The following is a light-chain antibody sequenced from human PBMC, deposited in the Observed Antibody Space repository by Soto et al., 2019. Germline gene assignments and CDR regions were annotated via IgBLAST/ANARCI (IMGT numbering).Light chain of an antibody. CDR2: WAS. Sequence: DIVLTQSPDSLSVSLGERATINCKSSQIIFHSPKNKNYLAWYQQKPGQPPSLLFYWASTRESGVPDRFSGSGSGTDFTLTISSLQAEDVAVYYCQQYYNIPHTFGQGTKLEIK. V-gene: IGKV4-1*01. CDR1: QIIFHSPKNKNY. J-gene: IGKJ2*01. CDR3: QQYYNIPHT.